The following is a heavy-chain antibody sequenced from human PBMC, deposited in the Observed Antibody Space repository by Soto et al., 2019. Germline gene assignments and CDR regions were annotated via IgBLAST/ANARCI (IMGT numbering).Heavy chain of an antibody. V-gene: IGHV5-51*01. CDR2: IYPADSDT. CDR3: ARAYSGYSQY. CDR1: GYRFTSYW. D-gene: IGHD5-12*01. J-gene: IGHJ4*02. Sequence: GESLKISYKGSGYRFTSYWIGWVRQMPGKGLEWMGIIYPADSDTRYSPSFQGQVTISADKSINTAYLQWSSLKASDTAMYYCARAYSGYSQYWGQGTQVTVSS.